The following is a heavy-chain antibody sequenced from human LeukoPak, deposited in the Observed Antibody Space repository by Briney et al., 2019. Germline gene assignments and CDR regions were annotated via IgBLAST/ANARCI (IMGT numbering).Heavy chain of an antibody. CDR1: GGSFIGYY. D-gene: IGHD4-17*01. V-gene: IGHV4-34*01. CDR3: AREEESGYGDYATIDY. Sequence: SETLSLTCAVSGGSFIGYYWSWIRQPPGKGLEWIGEINHSGSTNYNPSLKSRVTISVDTSKNQFPLKLSSVTAADTAVYYCAREEESGYGDYATIDYWGQGTLVTVSS. CDR2: INHSGST. J-gene: IGHJ4*02.